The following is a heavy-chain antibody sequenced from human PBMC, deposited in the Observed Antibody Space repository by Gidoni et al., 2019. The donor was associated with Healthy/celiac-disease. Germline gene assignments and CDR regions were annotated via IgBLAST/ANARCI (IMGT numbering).Heavy chain of an antibody. CDR2: INHSGST. J-gene: IGHJ5*02. D-gene: IGHD3-10*01. CDR1: GGSFSGYY. CDR3: ATFYYYAAGWFDP. V-gene: IGHV4-34*01. Sequence: QVQLQQWGAGLLKPSETLSLTCAVYGGSFSGYYWSWIRQPPGKGLEWIGEINHSGSTNYNPSLKSRVTISVDTSKNQFSLKLSSVTAADTAVYYCATFYYYAAGWFDPWGQGTLVTVSS.